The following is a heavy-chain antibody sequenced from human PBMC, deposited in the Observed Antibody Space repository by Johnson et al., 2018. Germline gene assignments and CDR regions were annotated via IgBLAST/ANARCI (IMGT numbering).Heavy chain of an antibody. CDR3: ARNYDSDDYYYYMDV. D-gene: IGHD3-16*01. CDR2: FISSTSYI. Sequence: VQLLESGGGLVKPGGSLRLSCAASGFTFSSYSINWVRQAPGKGLELFQSFISSTSYIYYAAAVRGPFTISTENAKNSLYLQMTSLRAEDTAVYYCARNYDSDDYYYYMDVWGKGTTVTVSS. J-gene: IGHJ6*03. CDR1: GFTFSSYS. V-gene: IGHV3-21*01.